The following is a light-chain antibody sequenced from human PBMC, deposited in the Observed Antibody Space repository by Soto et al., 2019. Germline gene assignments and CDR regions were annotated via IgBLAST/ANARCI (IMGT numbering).Light chain of an antibody. CDR1: QSISSSY. CDR3: QQYGSSRWT. V-gene: IGKV3-20*01. J-gene: IGKJ1*01. Sequence: EIVLTQSPGTLSLSPGEGATLSCRASQSISSSYLAWYQHNRGQAPRLLIYGASTRAAGTPDRFSGSGSGTHFTLTISRLEPEDFAVYYCQQYGSSRWTFGQGTKVQIK. CDR2: GAS.